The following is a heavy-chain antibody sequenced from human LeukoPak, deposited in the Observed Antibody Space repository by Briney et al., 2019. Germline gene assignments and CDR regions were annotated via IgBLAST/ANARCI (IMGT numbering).Heavy chain of an antibody. CDR3: ARDRSGYDH. V-gene: IGHV3-21*04. D-gene: IGHD5-12*01. Sequence: SGGSLRLSCAASGFSLKTYNMNWVRQAPGKGLEWVSSMTSSRYIYYADSVKGRFTISRDDANNLVFLQMHSLRAEDTAVYYCARDRSGYDHWGQGTLVTVSS. CDR1: GFSLKTYN. CDR2: MTSSRYI. J-gene: IGHJ5*02.